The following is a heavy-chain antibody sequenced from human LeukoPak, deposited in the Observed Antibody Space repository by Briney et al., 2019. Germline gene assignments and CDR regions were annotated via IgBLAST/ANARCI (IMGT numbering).Heavy chain of an antibody. CDR3: AKDRVGWELTPLDY. V-gene: IGHV3-30*18. CDR1: GFTFSSYG. J-gene: IGHJ4*02. Sequence: GGSLRLSCAASGFTFSSYGMHWVREAPGKGLEWVAVISYDGSNKYYADSVKGRFTISRDNSKNTLYLQMNSLRAEDTAVYYCAKDRVGWELTPLDYWGQGTLVTVST. CDR2: ISYDGSNK. D-gene: IGHD1-26*01.